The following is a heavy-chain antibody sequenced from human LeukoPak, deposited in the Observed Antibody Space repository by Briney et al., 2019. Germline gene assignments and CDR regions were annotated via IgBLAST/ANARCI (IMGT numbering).Heavy chain of an antibody. CDR3: ARGGACSSSSCSVLGFDS. V-gene: IGHV4-39*02. J-gene: IGHJ4*02. CDR1: GGSISSSSYY. CDR2: IYYSGST. Sequence: SETLSLTCTVSGGSISSSSYYWGWIRQPPGKGLEWIGSIYYSGSTYYNPSLKSRVTISVDTSKNQFSLRLSSVTAADTAAYYCARGGACSSSSCSVLGFDSWGQGTLVTVSS. D-gene: IGHD2-15*01.